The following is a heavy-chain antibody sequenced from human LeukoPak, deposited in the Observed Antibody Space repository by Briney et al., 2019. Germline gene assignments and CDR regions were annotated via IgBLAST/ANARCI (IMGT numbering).Heavy chain of an antibody. CDR1: GFAFSRYA. D-gene: IGHD4-17*01. CDR3: VKDLGDDYENAFDF. Sequence: GGSLRLSCEASGFAFSRYAMSWVRHPPGRGLEWVSSVSGSGESTFYAASVKRRFTTSRDNSKNTVYLQMNSLRAEDTAPYYCVKDLGDDYENAFDFWGQETLVTVSS. V-gene: IGHV3-23*01. J-gene: IGHJ3*01. CDR2: VSGSGEST.